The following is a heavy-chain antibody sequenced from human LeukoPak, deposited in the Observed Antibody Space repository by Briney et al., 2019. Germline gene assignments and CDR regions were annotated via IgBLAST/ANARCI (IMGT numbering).Heavy chain of an antibody. CDR3: AREGDPPGFYYYHHLDV. CDR2: ISSGSSFQ. J-gene: IGHJ6*03. Sequence: GGSLRLSCAASGFDFSIYAIDWVRQAPGRGLEWVSSISSGSSFQNYADSVKGRFTISRDNAKNSVYLQMNRLRAEDTAVYFCAREGDPPGFYYYHHLDVWGKGTTVTVS. V-gene: IGHV3-21*01. CDR1: GFDFSIYA. D-gene: IGHD3-16*01.